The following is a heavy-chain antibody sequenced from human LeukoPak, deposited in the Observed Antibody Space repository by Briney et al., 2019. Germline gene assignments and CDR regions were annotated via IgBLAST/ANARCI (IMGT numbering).Heavy chain of an antibody. V-gene: IGHV4-59*01. D-gene: IGHD3-10*01. CDR2: IYYSGST. CDR1: GGSISSYY. Sequence: KPSETLSLTCTVSGGSISSYYWCWIRQPPGKGLEWIGYIYYSGSTNYNPSLKSRVTISVDTSKNQFSLKLSSVTAADTAVYYCARVITMVRGVITPDAFDIWGQGTMVTVSS. CDR3: ARVITMVRGVITPDAFDI. J-gene: IGHJ3*02.